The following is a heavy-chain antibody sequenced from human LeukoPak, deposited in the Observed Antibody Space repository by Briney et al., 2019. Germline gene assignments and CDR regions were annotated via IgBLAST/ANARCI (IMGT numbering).Heavy chain of an antibody. J-gene: IGHJ3*02. CDR3: ARADMVTSRAFHI. CDR2: IYYSGST. V-gene: IGHV4-31*03. Sequence: PSETLSLTCTVSGGSISSGGYYWSWIRQHPGKGLEWIGYIYYSGSTYYNPSLKSRVTISVDTSKNQFSLKLSSVTAEDRAVYYCARADMVTSRAFHIWGQGTMVSAPS. D-gene: IGHD5-18*01. CDR1: GGSISSGGYY.